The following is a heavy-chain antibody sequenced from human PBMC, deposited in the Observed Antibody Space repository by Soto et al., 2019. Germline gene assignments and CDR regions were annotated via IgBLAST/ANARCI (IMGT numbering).Heavy chain of an antibody. CDR3: ARVWFGDPNWFDP. CDR2: IYYSGST. V-gene: IGHV4-30-4*01. Sequence: PSETLSLTCTVSGGSISSGDYYWSWIRQPPGKGLEWIGYIYYSGSTYYNPSLKSRVTISVDTSKNQFSLKLSSVTAADTAVYYCARVWFGDPNWFDPWGQGTLVTV. J-gene: IGHJ5*02. CDR1: GGSISSGDYY. D-gene: IGHD3-10*01.